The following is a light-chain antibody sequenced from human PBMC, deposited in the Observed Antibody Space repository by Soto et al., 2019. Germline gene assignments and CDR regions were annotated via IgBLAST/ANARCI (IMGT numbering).Light chain of an antibody. CDR2: YDT. CDR3: HVWDSSRDHPL. J-gene: IGLJ2*01. Sequence: SYELTQPPSVSVAPGKTARITCGGINIGSKHVHWYQQKPGQAPVLVIYYDTDRPSGIPERFSGSNSGNTATLTISRVEAGDEADYYCHVWDSSRDHPLFGGGTKPTVL. CDR1: NIGSKH. V-gene: IGLV3-21*04.